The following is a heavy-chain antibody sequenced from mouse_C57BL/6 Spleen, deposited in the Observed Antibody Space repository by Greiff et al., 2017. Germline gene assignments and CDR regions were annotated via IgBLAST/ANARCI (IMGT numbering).Heavy chain of an antibody. CDR2: IYPGDGDT. D-gene: IGHD3-2*02. CDR3: ARDGADSSGPYYAMDD. Sequence: VKLQESGAELVKPGASVKISCKASGYAFSSYWMNWVKQRPGKGLEWIGQIYPGDGDTNYNGKFKGKATLTADKSSSTAYMQLSSLTSEDSAVYFCARDGADSSGPYYAMDDWGQGTSVTVSS. J-gene: IGHJ4*01. CDR1: GYAFSSYW. V-gene: IGHV1-80*01.